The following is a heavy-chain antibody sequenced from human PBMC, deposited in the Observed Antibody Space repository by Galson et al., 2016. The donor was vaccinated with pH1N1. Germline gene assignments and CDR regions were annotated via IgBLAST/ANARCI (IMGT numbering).Heavy chain of an antibody. Sequence: SVKVSCKASGGTFSNSAISWVRQAPGQGLEWMGGISPIFGSINYAQRFQGRVTVSADIFTNTVYMELSRLRSEDTAIYYCATAGPLVRESVYYSYAMGVWGQGTTVTVSS. CDR2: ISPIFGSI. V-gene: IGHV1-69*06. J-gene: IGHJ6*02. CDR1: GGTFSNSA. CDR3: ATAGPLVRESVYYSYAMGV. D-gene: IGHD3-10*01.